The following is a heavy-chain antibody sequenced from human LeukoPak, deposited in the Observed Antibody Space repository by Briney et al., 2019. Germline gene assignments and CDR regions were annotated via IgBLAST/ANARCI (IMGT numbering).Heavy chain of an antibody. CDR3: ARGVTYYDFWSAYSGDY. Sequence: PGGSLRLSCAASGFTFSSYSMNWVRQVPGKGLEWVSYNSSSSGTIYYADSVKGRFTISRDNAKNSLYLQMNSLRDEDTAVYYCARGVTYYDFWSAYSGDYWGQGTLVTVSS. J-gene: IGHJ4*02. CDR2: NSSSSGTI. V-gene: IGHV3-48*02. CDR1: GFTFSSYS. D-gene: IGHD3-3*01.